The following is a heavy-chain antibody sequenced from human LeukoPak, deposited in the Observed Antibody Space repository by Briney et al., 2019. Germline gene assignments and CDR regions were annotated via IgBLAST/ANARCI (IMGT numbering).Heavy chain of an antibody. CDR3: ATSGERWYYDFWNAYYYYGMDV. V-gene: IGHV1-8*01. Sequence: ASVKVSCKASGYTFTSYDINWVRQATGQGLEWMGWMNPNSGNTGYAQKFQGRVTMTRNTSISTAYMELSSLRSEDTAVYYCATSGERWYYDFWNAYYYYGMDVWGQGTTVTVSS. D-gene: IGHD3-3*01. J-gene: IGHJ6*02. CDR1: GYTFTSYD. CDR2: MNPNSGNT.